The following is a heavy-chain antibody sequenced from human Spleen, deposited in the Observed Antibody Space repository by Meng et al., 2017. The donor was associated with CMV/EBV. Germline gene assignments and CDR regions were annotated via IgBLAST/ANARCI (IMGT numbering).Heavy chain of an antibody. D-gene: IGHD3-3*01. CDR3: AKALDFFPNYYYYGMDV. J-gene: IGHJ6*02. CDR1: GFTFSSYA. V-gene: IGHV3-23*01. CDR2: IRGSGGST. Sequence: GESLKISCAASGFTFSSYAMSWVRQAPGKGLEWVSGIRGSGGSTHYADSVKGRFTISRDNSKNTLYLQMNSLRAEDTAVYYCAKALDFFPNYYYYGMDVWGQGTTVTVSS.